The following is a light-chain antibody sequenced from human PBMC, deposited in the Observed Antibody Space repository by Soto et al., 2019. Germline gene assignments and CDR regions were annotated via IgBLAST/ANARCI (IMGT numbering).Light chain of an antibody. CDR3: QQYGSSFT. J-gene: IGKJ3*01. CDR1: QSVSSSY. CDR2: GAS. Sequence: EIVLTQSPGTLSLSPGERATLSCRASQSVSSSYLAWYQQKPGQAPRLLIYGASSRATGIPDRFSGSGSGTAFPLTISRLEPEDFAVYYCQQYGSSFTFGPGTNVDIK. V-gene: IGKV3-20*01.